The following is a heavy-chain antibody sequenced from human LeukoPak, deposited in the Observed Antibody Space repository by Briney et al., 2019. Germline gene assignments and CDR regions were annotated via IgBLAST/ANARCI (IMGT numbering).Heavy chain of an antibody. CDR2: IYYSGST. Sequence: SETLSLTCTVYDGSISSGGYYWNWVRQHPGEGLEWIGYIYYSGSTNYSPSLKSRVTMSVDTSKNQFSLKLISVTAADTAVYYCARATVSTVYGMDVWGQGTTVTVSS. V-gene: IGHV4-31*03. D-gene: IGHD4-17*01. J-gene: IGHJ6*02. CDR3: ARATVSTVYGMDV. CDR1: DGSISSGGYY.